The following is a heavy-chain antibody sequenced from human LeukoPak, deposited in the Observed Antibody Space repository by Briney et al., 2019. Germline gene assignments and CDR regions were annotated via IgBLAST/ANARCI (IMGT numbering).Heavy chain of an antibody. D-gene: IGHD3-10*01. Sequence: GGTLRLSCAASGFTFSDYALSWVRQTPGKGLEWVAATTGSSGDTYHADSVKGRFAISRDNSKNTLYLQMNSLRAEDTALYYCARGERGSFDYWGQGTLVTVSS. J-gene: IGHJ4*02. CDR3: ARGERGSFDY. V-gene: IGHV3-23*01. CDR2: TTGSSGDT. CDR1: GFTFSDYA.